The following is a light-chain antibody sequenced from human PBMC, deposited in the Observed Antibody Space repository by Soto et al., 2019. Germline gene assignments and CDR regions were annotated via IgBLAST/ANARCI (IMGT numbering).Light chain of an antibody. J-gene: IGLJ1*01. CDR1: SSDVGRYSY. Sequence: QSALTQPRSVSLSPGQSVSISGTGTSSDVGRYSYVSWYQQHPGKAPKLMIYDVSERPSGVPDRFSGSKSGNTASLTISGLQAEDEADYYCCSYAGTYTGVFGTGTKVTVL. V-gene: IGLV2-11*01. CDR3: CSYAGTYTGV. CDR2: DVS.